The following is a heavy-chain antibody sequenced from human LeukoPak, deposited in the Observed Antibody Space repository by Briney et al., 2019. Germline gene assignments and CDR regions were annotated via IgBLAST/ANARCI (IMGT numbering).Heavy chain of an antibody. D-gene: IGHD2-2*01. CDR1: GGTFSSYA. CDR3: ARDRSLPAASYFDY. J-gene: IGHJ4*02. CDR2: IIPIFGTA. Sequence: SVKVSCKASGGTFSSYAISWVRRAPGQGLEWMGGIIPIFGTANYAQKFQGRVTITTDESTSTAYMELSSLRSEDTAVYYCARDRSLPAASYFDYWGQGTLVTVSS. V-gene: IGHV1-69*05.